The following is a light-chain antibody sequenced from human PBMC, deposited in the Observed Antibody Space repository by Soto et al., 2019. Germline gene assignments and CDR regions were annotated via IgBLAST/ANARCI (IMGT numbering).Light chain of an antibody. CDR1: SSNIGSYNL. V-gene: IGLV2-23*01. CDR2: EGS. Sequence: QSVLTQPASVSGSLGQSITISCIGTSSNIGSYNLVSWYQHQPGKAPKIMIFEGSKRPSGVSNRFSGSRSGNAASLTISGLQAEDEADYSCCSFAGTGTQYVFGTGTKLTVL. CDR3: CSFAGTGTQYV. J-gene: IGLJ1*01.